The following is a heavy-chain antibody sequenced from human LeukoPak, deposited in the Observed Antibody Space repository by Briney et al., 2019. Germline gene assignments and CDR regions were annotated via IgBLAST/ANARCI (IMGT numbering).Heavy chain of an antibody. J-gene: IGHJ3*02. Sequence: GASVKVSCKASGGTFSSYGISWVRQAPGQGLEWMGGIIPIFGTAIYAQKFQGRVTMTEDTSTDTAYMELSSLRSEDTAVYYCATDALVGPWAFDIWGQGTMVTVSS. CDR1: GGTFSSYG. V-gene: IGHV1-69*06. CDR2: IIPIFGTA. D-gene: IGHD2-2*01. CDR3: ATDALVGPWAFDI.